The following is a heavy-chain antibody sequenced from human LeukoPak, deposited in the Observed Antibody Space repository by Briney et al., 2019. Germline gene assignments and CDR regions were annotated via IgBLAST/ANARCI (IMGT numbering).Heavy chain of an antibody. V-gene: IGHV5-51*01. J-gene: IGHJ3*02. Sequence: GESLKISCKGSGFSFTSYRIGWVRQMPGKGLEWMGIIYPGDSDTRYGPSFQGQVTISADKSISTAYLQWSSLKASDTAMYYCARPSQYCSGGSCYLDAFDIWGQGTMVTVSS. CDR1: GFSFTSYR. D-gene: IGHD2-15*01. CDR2: IYPGDSDT. CDR3: ARPSQYCSGGSCYLDAFDI.